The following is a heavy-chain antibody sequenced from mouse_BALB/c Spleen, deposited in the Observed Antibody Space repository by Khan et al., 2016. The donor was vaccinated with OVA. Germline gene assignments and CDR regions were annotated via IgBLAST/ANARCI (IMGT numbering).Heavy chain of an antibody. CDR2: ISYSGNT. CDR3: ARIQGGDFDY. V-gene: IGHV3-2*02. CDR1: GYSITSDYA. Sequence: VQLKESGPGLVKPSQSLSLTCTVTGYSITSDYAWNWIRQFPGNKLEWMGFISYSGNTKYNPSLKSRISITRDTSKNQFFLQLNSVTIEDTATYYSARIQGGDFDYWGQGTTLTVSS. D-gene: IGHD3-2*02. J-gene: IGHJ2*01.